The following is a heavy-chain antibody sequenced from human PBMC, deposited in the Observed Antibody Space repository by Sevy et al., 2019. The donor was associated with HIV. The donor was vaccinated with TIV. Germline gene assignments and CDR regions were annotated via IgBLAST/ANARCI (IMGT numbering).Heavy chain of an antibody. J-gene: IGHJ4*02. CDR3: TTERWRFFEISTRYLLPYFDS. CDR2: IKSETDGGTR. CDR1: GFTFFNTW. V-gene: IGHV3-15*01. D-gene: IGHD3-22*01. Sequence: GGSLRLSCSASGFTFFNTWMSWVRQAPGKGLEWVGRIKSETDGGTREYAAPVNGRFTISRDDSKDTLYLQMNSLKSADKGMYYCTTERWRFFEISTRYLLPYFDSWGQGALVTVTS.